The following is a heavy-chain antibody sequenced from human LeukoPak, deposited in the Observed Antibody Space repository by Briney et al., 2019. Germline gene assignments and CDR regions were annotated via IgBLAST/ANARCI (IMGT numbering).Heavy chain of an antibody. CDR1: GFTFSNSA. V-gene: IGHV3-64*02. CDR2: ISTNGDRT. CDR3: AKDLEWGRVGANYYDSSGYLLAGTYMDV. Sequence: GGSLRLSCAASGFTFSNSAMYWVRQAPGKGLEFVSVISTNGDRTYYADSVKGRFTISRDNSKNTLYLQMNSLRAEDTAVYYCAKDLEWGRVGANYYDSSGYLLAGTYMDVWGKGTTVTVSS. J-gene: IGHJ6*03. D-gene: IGHD3-22*01.